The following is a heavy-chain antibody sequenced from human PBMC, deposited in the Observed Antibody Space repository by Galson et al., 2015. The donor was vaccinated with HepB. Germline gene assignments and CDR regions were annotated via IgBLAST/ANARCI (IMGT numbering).Heavy chain of an antibody. CDR2: SNGGETNR. J-gene: IGHJ6*03. Sequence: ALRLSCAASGFPFSDYWMHWVRQVPGKGLVWVSNSNGGETNRRYADSVKGRCTISRDNAKNTVYLQMDSLRAEDTAVYYCARGRGSRAYYDYYMDVWGKGTTLTVSS. CDR1: GFPFSDYW. V-gene: IGHV3-74*01. CDR3: ARGRGSRAYYDYYMDV. D-gene: IGHD3-16*01.